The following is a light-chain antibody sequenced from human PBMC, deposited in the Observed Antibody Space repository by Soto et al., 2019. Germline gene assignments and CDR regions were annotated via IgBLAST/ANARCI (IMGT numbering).Light chain of an antibody. CDR2: LNSDGSH. V-gene: IGLV4-69*01. CDR1: SGHSSYA. Sequence: QSVVTQSPSASASLGASVKLTCTLSSGHSSYAIAWHQQQPEKGPRYLMKLNSDGSHSKGDGIPDRFSGSSSGAERYLTISSLQSEDEADYYCQTWVVFGGGTKLTVL. J-gene: IGLJ2*01. CDR3: QTWVV.